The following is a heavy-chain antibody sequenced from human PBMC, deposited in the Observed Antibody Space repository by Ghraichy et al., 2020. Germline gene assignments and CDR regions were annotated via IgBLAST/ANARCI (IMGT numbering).Heavy chain of an antibody. CDR1: GFTFDDYT. J-gene: IGHJ5*02. D-gene: IGHD3-3*01. CDR2: ISGDGSYT. Sequence: GGSLRLSCAASGFTFDDYTMHWVRQAPGKGLEWVSLISGDGSYTFYADSVKGRFSISRDNSQNSLYLQMNGLRSEDTALYFCAKDIRKAVTNSGVGWNWFDPWGQGTLVTVSS. V-gene: IGHV3-43*02. CDR3: AKDIRKAVTNSGVGWNWFDP.